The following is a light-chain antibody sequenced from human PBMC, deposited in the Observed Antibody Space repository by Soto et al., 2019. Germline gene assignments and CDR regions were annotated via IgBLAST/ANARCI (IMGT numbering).Light chain of an antibody. CDR3: QQRSNWPPT. CDR2: DVS. Sequence: ESVWTQSPGTLSLSPGERATLSCRASQSVSSYLAWYQHKPGQAPRLLIYDVSNRATGIPARFSGSGSGTDFTLTISSLEPEDFAVYYCQQRSNWPPTFGQGTRLEIK. V-gene: IGKV3-11*01. CDR1: QSVSSY. J-gene: IGKJ5*01.